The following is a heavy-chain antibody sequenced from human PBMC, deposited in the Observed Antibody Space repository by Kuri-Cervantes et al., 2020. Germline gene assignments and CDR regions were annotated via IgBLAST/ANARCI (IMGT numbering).Heavy chain of an antibody. Sequence: ASVKVSCKASGYTFTSYYMHWVRQAPGQGLEWMGIINPSGGSTSYAQKSQGRVTMTRDTSTSTVYMELSSLRSEDTAVYYCARAANGIAVAGRGYYFDYWGQGTLVTVSS. V-gene: IGHV1-46*01. CDR1: GYTFTSYY. D-gene: IGHD6-19*01. J-gene: IGHJ4*02. CDR3: ARAANGIAVAGRGYYFDY. CDR2: INPSGGST.